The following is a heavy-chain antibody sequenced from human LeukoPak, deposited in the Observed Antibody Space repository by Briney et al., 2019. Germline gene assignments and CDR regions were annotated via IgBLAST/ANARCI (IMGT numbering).Heavy chain of an antibody. Sequence: GGSLRLSCTASGFIFSSYAVIWLRQAPGEGLEWVSAISGSGGSTYYADSVKGRFTISRDNSKNTLYLQMNSLRAQDTAVYYYAKDRTGYSYGYVDWGQGTLVTVSS. J-gene: IGHJ4*02. V-gene: IGHV3-23*01. CDR2: ISGSGGST. D-gene: IGHD5-18*01. CDR3: AKDRTGYSYGYVD. CDR1: GFIFSSYA.